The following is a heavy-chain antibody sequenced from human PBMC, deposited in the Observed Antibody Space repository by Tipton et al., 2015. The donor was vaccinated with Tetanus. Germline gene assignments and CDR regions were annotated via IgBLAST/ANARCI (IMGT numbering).Heavy chain of an antibody. CDR3: ARVPYYYDSSGHSNY. D-gene: IGHD3-22*01. CDR2: ISSSSSTI. V-gene: IGHV3-48*01. J-gene: IGHJ4*02. Sequence: SLRLSCAASGFTFSSYSMNWVRQAPGKGLEWVSYISSSSSTIYYADSVKGRFTISRDNAKNSLYLQMNSLRAEDTAVYYCARVPYYYDSSGHSNYWGQGTLVTVSS. CDR1: GFTFSSYS.